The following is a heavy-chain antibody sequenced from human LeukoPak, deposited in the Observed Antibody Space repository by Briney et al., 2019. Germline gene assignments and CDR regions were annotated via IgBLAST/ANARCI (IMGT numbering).Heavy chain of an antibody. V-gene: IGHV1-46*01. CDR3: ARDGDIVVVPAAIDYYYYGMDV. D-gene: IGHD2-2*01. CDR2: INPSGGST. CDR1: GYTFTSYY. J-gene: IGHJ6*02. Sequence: GASVKVSCKASGYTFTSYYMHWVRQAPGQGLEWMGIINPSGGSTSYAQKFQGRVTMTRDTSTSTVYMELSSLRSEDTAVYYCARDGDIVVVPAAIDYYYYGMDVWGQGTTVTVSS.